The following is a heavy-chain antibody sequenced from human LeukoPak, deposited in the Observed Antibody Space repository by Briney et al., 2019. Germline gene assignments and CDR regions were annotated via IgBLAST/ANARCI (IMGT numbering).Heavy chain of an antibody. CDR2: ISSSTTTI. CDR1: GFTFSSYS. V-gene: IGHV3-48*01. D-gene: IGHD4-17*01. Sequence: GGSLRLSCAASGFTFSSYSMNWVRQAPGKGLEWVSYISSSTTTIYYADSVKGRFTISRDNAKNSLYLQMNSLRAEDTAVYYCARGNRGTVTTGVYPFDLWGRGTLVTVSS. CDR3: ARGNRGTVTTGVYPFDL. J-gene: IGHJ2*01.